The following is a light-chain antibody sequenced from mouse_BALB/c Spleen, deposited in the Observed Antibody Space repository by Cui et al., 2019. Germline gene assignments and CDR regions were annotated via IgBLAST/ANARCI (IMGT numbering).Light chain of an antibody. V-gene: IGKV4-57*01. CDR3: QQRSSFPLT. Sequence: MVLTQSPAITSASPGEKVTITCSASSSVSYMHWFQQKPGTSPKLWIYSTSNLASGVPARFSGSGSGTSYSLTISRMEAEDAATYYCQQRSSFPLTFGAGTKLELK. CDR2: STS. J-gene: IGKJ5*01. CDR1: SSVSY.